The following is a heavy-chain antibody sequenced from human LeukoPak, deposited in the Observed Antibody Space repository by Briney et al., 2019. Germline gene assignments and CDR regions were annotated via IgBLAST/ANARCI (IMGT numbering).Heavy chain of an antibody. CDR2: INPNSGGT. J-gene: IGHJ4*02. CDR1: GYTFTSYG. V-gene: IGHV1-2*02. CDR3: ARENCSSTSCYAQFDY. D-gene: IGHD2-2*01. Sequence: ASVKVSCKASGYTFTSYGISWVRQAPGQGLEWMGWINPNSGGTNYAQKFQGRVTMTRDTSISTAYMELSRLRSDDTAVYYCARENCSSTSCYAQFDYWGQGTLVTVSS.